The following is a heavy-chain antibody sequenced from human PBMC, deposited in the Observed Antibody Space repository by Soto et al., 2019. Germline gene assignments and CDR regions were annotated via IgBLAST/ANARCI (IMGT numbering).Heavy chain of an antibody. CDR2: INHSGST. CDR1: GGSFSGYY. V-gene: IGHV4-34*01. D-gene: IGHD2-2*01. J-gene: IGHJ5*02. CDR3: ARRAPYTPDIVVVPAARTYWFDP. Sequence: SETLSLTCAVYGGSFSGYYWSWIRQPPGKGLEWIGEINHSGSTNYNPSLKSRVTISVDTSKNQFSLKLSSVTAADTAVYYCARRAPYTPDIVVVPAARTYWFDPWGQGTLVTVSS.